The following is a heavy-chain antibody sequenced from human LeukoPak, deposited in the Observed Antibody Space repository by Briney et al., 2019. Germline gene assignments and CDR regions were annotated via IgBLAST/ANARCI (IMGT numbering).Heavy chain of an antibody. CDR2: IIPLLGIV. V-gene: IGHV1-69*04. CDR3: AREPNYDYVWGSYPFDY. Sequence: SVKVSCKASRVTFNSCSISWVRQAPGHGLDWMGRIIPLLGIVNYAQKFQGKVTITADKSTNTAYMGLSSLRSEDTAMYYCAREPNYDYVWGSYPFDYWGQGTLVTVSS. CDR1: RVTFNSCS. D-gene: IGHD3-16*02. J-gene: IGHJ4*02.